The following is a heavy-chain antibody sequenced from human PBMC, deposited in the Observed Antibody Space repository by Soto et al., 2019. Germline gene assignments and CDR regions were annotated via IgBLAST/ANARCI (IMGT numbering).Heavy chain of an antibody. CDR2: ISGSGSST. Sequence: EVPLLESGGGLEQPGGSLRLSCAASGFTFSSYAMSWVRQAPGKGLEWVSVISGSGSSTYYADSVKGRFTISRDNSKNTLYLQMNSLRAEDTAVYWCAKVRTPEPYYYYYGMDVWGQGTTVTVSS. CDR3: AKVRTPEPYYYYYGMDV. J-gene: IGHJ6*02. D-gene: IGHD1-26*01. V-gene: IGHV3-23*01. CDR1: GFTFSSYA.